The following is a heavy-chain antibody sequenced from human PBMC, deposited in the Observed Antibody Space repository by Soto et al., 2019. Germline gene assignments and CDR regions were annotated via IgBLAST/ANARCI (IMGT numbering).Heavy chain of an antibody. Sequence: QVQLVESGGGVVQPGGSLRLSCAASGFTFSNYGMHWVRQAPGKGLEWVAVIWYDGNNKYYADSVKGRFTISRDNSNNTLYVQMTRVRAEDTAVYYCARGIHSHFDYWGQGTLVTVSS. J-gene: IGHJ4*02. CDR2: IWYDGNNK. CDR3: ARGIHSHFDY. CDR1: GFTFSNYG. V-gene: IGHV3-33*01. D-gene: IGHD2-21*01.